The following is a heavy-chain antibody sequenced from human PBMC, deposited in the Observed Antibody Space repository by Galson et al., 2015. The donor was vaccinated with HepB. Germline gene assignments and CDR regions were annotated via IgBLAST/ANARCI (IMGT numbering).Heavy chain of an antibody. Sequence: SCKASGYTFTSYDINWVRQATGQGLEWMGWMNPNSGNTGYAQKFQGRVTMTRNTSISTAYMELSSLRAEDTAVYYCAGEYYYGSGSSYWGQGTLVTVSS. CDR3: AGEYYYGSGSSY. V-gene: IGHV1-8*01. CDR1: GYTFTSYD. J-gene: IGHJ4*02. CDR2: MNPNSGNT. D-gene: IGHD3-10*01.